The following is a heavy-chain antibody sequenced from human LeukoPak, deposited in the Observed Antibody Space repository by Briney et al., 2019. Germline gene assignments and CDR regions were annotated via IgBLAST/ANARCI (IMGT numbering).Heavy chain of an antibody. CDR2: ISYDGSNK. V-gene: IGHV3-30*18. Sequence: PGGSLRLSCAASGFTVSSNYMSWVRQAPGKGLEWVAVISYDGSNKYYADSVKGRFTISRDNSKNTLYLQMNSLRAEDTAVYYCAKDLGVVPAYYYYYYGMDVWGKGTTVTVSS. CDR1: GFTVSSNY. J-gene: IGHJ6*04. D-gene: IGHD2-2*01. CDR3: AKDLGVVPAYYYYYYGMDV.